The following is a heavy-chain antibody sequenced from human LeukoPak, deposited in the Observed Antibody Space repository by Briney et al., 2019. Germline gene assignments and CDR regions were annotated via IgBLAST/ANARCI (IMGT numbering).Heavy chain of an antibody. CDR3: ASQDGYNLRETYYFDY. V-gene: IGHV3-30*02. D-gene: IGHD5-24*01. CDR2: IPYDGSNK. CDR1: GFTFSSYG. Sequence: GGSLRLSCAASGFTFSSYGVHWVRQAPGKGLQWVAFIPYDGSNKYYADSVKGRFTISRDNSKNTMYLQMNSLRAEDTAVYYCASQDGYNLRETYYFDYWGQGTLVTVSS. J-gene: IGHJ4*02.